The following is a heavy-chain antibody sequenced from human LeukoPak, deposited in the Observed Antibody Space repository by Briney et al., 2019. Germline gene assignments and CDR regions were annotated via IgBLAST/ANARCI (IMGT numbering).Heavy chain of an antibody. D-gene: IGHD1-26*01. CDR1: SGSISTSNYY. CDR3: ARAIEVGAMTPFDY. J-gene: IGHJ4*02. Sequence: SETLSLTCTVSSGSISTSNYYWGWVRQPPGKALEWIGNIYHSGSTYYNPSLKSRVTISVDTSKNQFSLKLSSVTAADTAVYYCARAIEVGAMTPFDYWGQGTLVTVSS. V-gene: IGHV4-39*07. CDR2: IYHSGST.